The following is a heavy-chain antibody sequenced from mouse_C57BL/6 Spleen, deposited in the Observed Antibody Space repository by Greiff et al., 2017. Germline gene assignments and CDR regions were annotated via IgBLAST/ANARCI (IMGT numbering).Heavy chain of an antibody. CDR2: INPYNGGT. CDR3: ARRRVIVTIDY. V-gene: IGHV1-19*01. J-gene: IGHJ2*01. D-gene: IGHD2-5*01. Sequence: VQLQQSGPVLVKPGASVKMSCKASGYTFTDYYMNWVKQSHGKSLEWIGVINPYNGGTSYNQKFKGKATLTVDKSSSTAYMELNSLTSEDSAVYYCARRRVIVTIDYWGQGTTLTVSS. CDR1: GYTFTDYY.